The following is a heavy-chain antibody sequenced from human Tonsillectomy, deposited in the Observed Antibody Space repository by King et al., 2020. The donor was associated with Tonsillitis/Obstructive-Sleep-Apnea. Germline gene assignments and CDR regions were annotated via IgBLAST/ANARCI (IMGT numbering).Heavy chain of an antibody. CDR1: GFRFGDYA. Sequence: VQLVESGGGLVQPGRSLKLSCTASGFRFGDYALSWVRQAPGKGLEWVSFIRSKPYGGTIEYAASVKGRFTISRDDSKRIAYLQMNSLKTEDTAVYYCTRDAMIDPYGMVVIAPYVMDVWGQRTTVTVSS. V-gene: IGHV3-49*04. CDR3: TRDAMIDPYGMVVIAPYVMDV. J-gene: IGHJ6*02. CDR2: IRSKPYGGTI. D-gene: IGHD3-22*01.